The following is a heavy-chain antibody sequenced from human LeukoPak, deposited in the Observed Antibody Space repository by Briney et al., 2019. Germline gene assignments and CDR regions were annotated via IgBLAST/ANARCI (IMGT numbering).Heavy chain of an antibody. CDR2: MNPNSGNT. D-gene: IGHD1-7*01. Sequence: ASVKVSCKASGYTFTSYDINWVRQATGQGLEWMGWMNPNSGNTGYAQKFQGRVTMTRNTSISTAYMELSSLRSEDTAVYYCAIELNANDAFDIWGQGTMVTVSS. CDR1: GYTFTSYD. CDR3: AIELNANDAFDI. J-gene: IGHJ3*02. V-gene: IGHV1-8*01.